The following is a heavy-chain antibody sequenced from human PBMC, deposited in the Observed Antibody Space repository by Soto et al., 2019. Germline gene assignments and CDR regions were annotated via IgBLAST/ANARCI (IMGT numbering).Heavy chain of an antibody. J-gene: IGHJ5*02. V-gene: IGHV4-31*03. Sequence: SETLSLTCTVSGGSISSGGYYWSWIRQHPGKGLEWIGYIYYSGSTYYNPSLKSRVTISVDTSKNQFSLKLSSVTAADTAVYYCARGGGYCSGGSCYGGWVDWFDPWGQGTLVTVSS. D-gene: IGHD2-15*01. CDR2: IYYSGST. CDR3: ARGGGYCSGGSCYGGWVDWFDP. CDR1: GGSISSGGYY.